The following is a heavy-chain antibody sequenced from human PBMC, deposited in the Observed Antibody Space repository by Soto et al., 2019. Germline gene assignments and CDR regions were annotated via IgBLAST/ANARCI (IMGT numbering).Heavy chain of an antibody. CDR3: ARDQRIRGYGDYSRETINNY. J-gene: IGHJ4*02. D-gene: IGHD4-17*01. CDR1: GYTFTGYY. CDR2: INPNSGGT. V-gene: IGHV1-2*02. Sequence: QVQLVQSGAEVKKPGASVKVSCKASGYTFTGYYMHWVRQAPGQGLEWMRWINPNSGGTNYAQKFQGRVTMTRDTSISTASMELSRLRSDDTAVYYCARDQRIRGYGDYSRETINNYWGQGTLVTVSS.